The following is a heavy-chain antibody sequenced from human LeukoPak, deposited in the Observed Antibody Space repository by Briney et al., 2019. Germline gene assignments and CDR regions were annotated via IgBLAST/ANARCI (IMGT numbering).Heavy chain of an antibody. CDR3: THRFVHGDYDY. CDR1: GFSLSTRQPP. CDR2: MYWDDDK. D-gene: IGHD4-17*01. Sequence: VSGPTLVKPTQTLTLTFTCSGFSLSTRQPPVGWIRQPPGKAFEWLALMYWDDDKRYSPSLKSRLTITKDTSKHQVVLITTNMDPVDTATYYCTHRFVHGDYDYWGQGTLVTVSS. J-gene: IGHJ4*02. V-gene: IGHV2-5*02.